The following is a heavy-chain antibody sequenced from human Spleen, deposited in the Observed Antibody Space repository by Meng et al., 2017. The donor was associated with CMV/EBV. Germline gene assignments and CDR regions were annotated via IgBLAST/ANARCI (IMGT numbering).Heavy chain of an antibody. D-gene: IGHD1-26*01. V-gene: IGHV1-2*02. CDR1: GYTFTGYY. CDR2: INSNSGGT. Sequence: ASVKVSCKASGYTFTGYYLHWVRPAPGQGLEWMGWINSNSGGTYYPQKFQGRVDMTRETSISTAYRELSGLSSDDTAVYYCARGGGSYEMPVPFWGPGTLVTVSS. CDR3: ARGGGSYEMPVPF. J-gene: IGHJ4*02.